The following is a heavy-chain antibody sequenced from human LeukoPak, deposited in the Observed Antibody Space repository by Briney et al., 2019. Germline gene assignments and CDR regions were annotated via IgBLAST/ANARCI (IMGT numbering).Heavy chain of an antibody. CDR2: ISVDNGNT. Sequence: ASVKVSCKASGYTFTRYGISWVRQAPGQGLEWMGWISVDNGNTKYAQKILGRVTMTTDTCTSTVYMQLRSLRFDDTAVYYCAGLREYYDILTGYYSLFDYWGQGTLVTVSS. CDR1: GYTFTRYG. D-gene: IGHD3-9*01. V-gene: IGHV1-18*01. J-gene: IGHJ4*02. CDR3: AGLREYYDILTGYYSLFDY.